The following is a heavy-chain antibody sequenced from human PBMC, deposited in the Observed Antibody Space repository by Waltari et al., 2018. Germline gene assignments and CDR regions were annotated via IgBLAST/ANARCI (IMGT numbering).Heavy chain of an antibody. CDR2: IYYTGST. Sequence: QVQLQESGPGLVKPSETLSLTCTVSGGSFSRSSYYWGWIRQPPGKGLEWIGSIYYTGSTYYNPSLKSRVTISIDTSKNHFSLKLNSVTAADTAVYYCARQGYCSSTTCSASFDYWGQGTLVTVSS. V-gene: IGHV4-39*01. D-gene: IGHD2-2*01. J-gene: IGHJ4*02. CDR3: ARQGYCSSTTCSASFDY. CDR1: GGSFSRSSYY.